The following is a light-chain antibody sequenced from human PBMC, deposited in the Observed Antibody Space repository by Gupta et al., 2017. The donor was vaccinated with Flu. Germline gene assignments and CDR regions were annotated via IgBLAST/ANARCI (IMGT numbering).Light chain of an antibody. Sequence: GDRVTITCRTSHSISTYLNWYQQKPGTAPKVLIYAAFSLQSGVPSRFSGSGSGTDFTLTISSLQPEDFATYYCQQSYNTSWTFGQGTKVEIK. V-gene: IGKV1-39*01. CDR3: QQSYNTSWT. J-gene: IGKJ1*01. CDR1: HSISTY. CDR2: AAF.